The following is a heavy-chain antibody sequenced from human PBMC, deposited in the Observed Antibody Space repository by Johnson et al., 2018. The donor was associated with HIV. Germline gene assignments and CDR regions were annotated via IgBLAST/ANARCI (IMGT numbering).Heavy chain of an antibody. CDR1: GFTFSSYA. CDR3: AKEANPYSSSWYGDAFDI. J-gene: IGHJ3*02. Sequence: QVQLVESGGGLVQPGGSLRLSCAASGFTFSSYAMSWVRQAPGKGLEWVAVIWYDGTNKYYADSVKGRFTISRDNSKNTLYLQMNSLRAEDTAGYYCAKEANPYSSSWYGDAFDIWGQGTMVTVSS. V-gene: IGHV3-33*06. CDR2: IWYDGTNK. D-gene: IGHD6-13*01.